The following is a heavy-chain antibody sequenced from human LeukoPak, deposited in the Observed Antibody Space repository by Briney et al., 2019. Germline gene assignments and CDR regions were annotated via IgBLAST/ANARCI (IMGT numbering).Heavy chain of an antibody. CDR3: ARARSGKWGFDY. CDR1: GPSISSRNW. Sequence: SETRSLTCAASGPSISSRNWWTCVRQPPGRGLEWIGEINHSGSINYNPSLKSRVNISVDKSKNQFSLTLSSVTAADTAVYYCARARSGKWGFDYWGQGTLVTVSS. J-gene: IGHJ4*02. D-gene: IGHD1-26*01. CDR2: INHSGSI. V-gene: IGHV4-4*02.